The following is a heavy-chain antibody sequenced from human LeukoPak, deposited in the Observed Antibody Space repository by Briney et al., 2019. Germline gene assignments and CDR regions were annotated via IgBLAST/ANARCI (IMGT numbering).Heavy chain of an antibody. V-gene: IGHV4-34*01. Sequence: SETLSLTCAVYGGSFSGYYWSWIRQPPGKGLEWIGEINHSGSTNYNPSLESRVTISVDTSKNQLSLKLSSVTAADTAVYYCARALVVVPAARGRDWFDPWGQGTLVTVSS. CDR1: GGSFSGYY. CDR2: INHSGST. D-gene: IGHD2-2*01. CDR3: ARALVVVPAARGRDWFDP. J-gene: IGHJ5*02.